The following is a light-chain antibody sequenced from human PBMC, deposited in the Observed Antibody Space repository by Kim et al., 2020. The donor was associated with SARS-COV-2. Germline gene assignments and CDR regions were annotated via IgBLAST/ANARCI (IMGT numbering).Light chain of an antibody. CDR1: KGVSGS. J-gene: IGKJ1*01. CDR3: QQYNKLRT. CDR2: GAS. V-gene: IGKV3-15*01. Sequence: SVSPEERATLACRASKGVSGSLAWYQKKPGHAPRLLIYGASTRATGIPARFSGSGSGTEFTLTISGLQSEDFAVYYCQQYNKLRTFGQGTKVEIK.